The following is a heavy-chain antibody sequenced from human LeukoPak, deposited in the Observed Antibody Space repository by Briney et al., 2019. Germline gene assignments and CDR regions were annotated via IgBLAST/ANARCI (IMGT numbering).Heavy chain of an antibody. J-gene: IGHJ4*02. CDR1: GGSISSYY. V-gene: IGHV4-59*01. D-gene: IGHD3-10*01. CDR3: ARGGVRGVTYYFDY. Sequence: SETLSLTCTVSGGSISSYYWSWIRQPPGKGLEWIGYIYYSGSTNYNPSLKSRVTISVDKSKNQFSLKLSSVTAADTAVYYCARGGVRGVTYYFDYWGQGTLVTVSS. CDR2: IYYSGST.